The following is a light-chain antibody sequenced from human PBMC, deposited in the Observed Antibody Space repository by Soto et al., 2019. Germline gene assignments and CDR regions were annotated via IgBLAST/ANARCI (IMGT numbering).Light chain of an antibody. V-gene: IGLV2-14*01. J-gene: IGLJ2*01. CDR1: SSDVGGYNY. CDR2: DVS. Sequence: QSVLTQPASVSGAPGQSITISCTGTSSDVGGYNYVSWYQQHPGKAPKLMIYDVSNRPSGVSNRFSGSKSGNTASLTISGLRAEDEADYYCSSYTSSSTVLVFGAGTKLTVL. CDR3: SSYTSSSTVLV.